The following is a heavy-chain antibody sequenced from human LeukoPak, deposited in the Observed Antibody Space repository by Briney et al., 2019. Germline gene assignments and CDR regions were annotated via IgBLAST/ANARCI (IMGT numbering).Heavy chain of an antibody. Sequence: ASVKVSCKASGYTFTSYYMHWVRQAPGQGLEWMGIINPSGGSTSYAQKFQGRVTMTRDTSTSTAYMELRSLRSDDTAVYYCARNTYYYDSSGYWESGYYYGMDVWGQGTTVTVSS. D-gene: IGHD3-22*01. CDR1: GYTFTSYY. CDR2: INPSGGST. J-gene: IGHJ6*02. CDR3: ARNTYYYDSSGYWESGYYYGMDV. V-gene: IGHV1-46*01.